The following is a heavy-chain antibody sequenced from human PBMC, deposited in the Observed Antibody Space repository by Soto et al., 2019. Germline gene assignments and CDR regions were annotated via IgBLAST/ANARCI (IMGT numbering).Heavy chain of an antibody. V-gene: IGHV5-10-1*01. CDR1: GYSFTAYW. J-gene: IGHJ4*02. D-gene: IGHD2-2*01. CDR2: IDPSDSYV. Sequence: PGESLKISCQASGYSFTAYWITWVRQMPGKGLEWMATIDPSDSYVDYSPSFRGHVTFSVDRSITTVYLQWNSLKASDSAMYFCTRRASSSFYHFDFWGQGXLATIYS. CDR3: TRRASSSFYHFDF.